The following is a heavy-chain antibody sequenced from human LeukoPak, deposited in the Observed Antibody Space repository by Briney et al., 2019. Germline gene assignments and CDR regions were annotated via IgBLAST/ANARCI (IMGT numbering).Heavy chain of an antibody. CDR2: IYYSGST. V-gene: IGHV4-59*08. D-gene: IGHD7-27*01. Sequence: SETLSLTCTVSGGPISSYYWSWIRQPPGKGLEWIGYIYYSGSTNYNSSLKSRVTISVDTSKNQFSLKLSSVTAADTAVYYCASEPANWGSRWYFDLWGRGTLVTVSS. CDR3: ASEPANWGSRWYFDL. CDR1: GGPISSYY. J-gene: IGHJ2*01.